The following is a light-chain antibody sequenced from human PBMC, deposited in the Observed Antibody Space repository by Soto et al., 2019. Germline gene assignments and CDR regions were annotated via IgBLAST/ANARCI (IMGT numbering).Light chain of an antibody. CDR3: QSYDSSLSGSKVV. V-gene: IGLV1-40*01. CDR1: SSNVGAGYD. J-gene: IGLJ2*01. CDR2: GNN. Sequence: QSVLTQPPSVSGAPGQRVNISCTGSSSNVGAGYDVHWYQQLPGTAPKLLIYGNNNRPSGVPDRFSGSKSGTSASLAITGLQAENEADYYCQSYDSSLSGSKVVFGGGTKLTVL.